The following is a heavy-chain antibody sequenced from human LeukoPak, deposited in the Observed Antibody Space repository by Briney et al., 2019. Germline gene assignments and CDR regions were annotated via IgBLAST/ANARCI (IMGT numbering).Heavy chain of an antibody. CDR3: ARGRARDGSYPWFDS. V-gene: IGHV4-59*01. J-gene: IGHJ5*01. CDR1: GDSIGSDY. Sequence: PSETLSLTCSVSGDSIGSDYWTWIRQSLGKGLEWIGYIYYGGSTNYSPSLKSRVSISVDTSNNQFSLQLRSVSAADTAIYSCARGRARDGSYPWFDSWGQGTLVTVSS. CDR2: IYYGGST. D-gene: IGHD3-16*02.